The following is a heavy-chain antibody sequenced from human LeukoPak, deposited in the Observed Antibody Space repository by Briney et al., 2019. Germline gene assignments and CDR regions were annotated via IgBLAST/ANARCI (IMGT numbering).Heavy chain of an antibody. J-gene: IGHJ4*02. D-gene: IGHD3-22*01. CDR1: GLTFSSYS. V-gene: IGHV3-21*01. CDR2: ISSSSSYI. CDR3: AREETYYYDSSGWYYFDY. Sequence: GGSLRLSCAASGLTFSSYSMNWVRQAPGKGLEWVSSISSSSSYIYYADSVKGRFTISRDNAKNSLYLQMNSLRAEDTAVYYCAREETYYYDSSGWYYFDYWGQGTLVTVSS.